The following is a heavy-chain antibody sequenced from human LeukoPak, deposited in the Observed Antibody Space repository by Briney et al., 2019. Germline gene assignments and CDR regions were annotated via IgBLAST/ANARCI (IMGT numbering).Heavy chain of an antibody. CDR3: ARGRGWYDY. V-gene: IGHV3-7*03. Sequence: SGGSLRLSCADSGFTFSSYWMSWVRQAPGKGLEWVANIKQDGSEKYYVDSVKGRFTISRDNAKNSLYLQMNSLRVEDTAVYYCARGRGWYDYWGQGTLVTVSS. D-gene: IGHD6-19*01. CDR1: GFTFSSYW. J-gene: IGHJ4*02. CDR2: IKQDGSEK.